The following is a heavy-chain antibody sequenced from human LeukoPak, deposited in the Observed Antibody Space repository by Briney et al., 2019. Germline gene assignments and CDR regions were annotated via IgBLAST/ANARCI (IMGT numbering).Heavy chain of an antibody. CDR3: ASGAIGTQFDY. CDR2: IYTSGNT. V-gene: IGHV4-4*07. J-gene: IGHJ4*02. D-gene: IGHD4/OR15-4a*01. CDR1: GDSIRSYY. Sequence: SETLSLTCTVSGDSIRSYYWSWIRQPAGKGLEWIGRIYTSGNTNYSPPLKSRVTMSVDTSKNQFSLKLSSVTAADTAVYYCASGAIGTQFDYWGQGTLVTVSS.